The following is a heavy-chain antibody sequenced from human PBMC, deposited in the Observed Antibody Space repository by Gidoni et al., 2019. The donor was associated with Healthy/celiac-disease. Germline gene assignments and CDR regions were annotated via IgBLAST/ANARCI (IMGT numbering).Heavy chain of an antibody. Sequence: FEAGGGLVPPGGSPEPSCATPGFPLGRYAMSWVRQAPGKGLEWVSTISGSGGGTYYADSVKGRFTISRDNSKNTLYLQMNSLRAEDTAVYYCAKGLSSGYYPNWFDPWGQGTLVTVSS. CDR3: AKGLSSGYYPNWFDP. D-gene: IGHD3-22*01. J-gene: IGHJ5*02. CDR1: GFPLGRYA. CDR2: ISGSGGGT. V-gene: IGHV3-23*01.